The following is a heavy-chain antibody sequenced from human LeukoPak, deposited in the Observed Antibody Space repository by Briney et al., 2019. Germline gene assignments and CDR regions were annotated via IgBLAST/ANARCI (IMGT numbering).Heavy chain of an antibody. CDR1: GFTFSSYA. V-gene: IGHV3-30-3*01. CDR2: ISYDGSNK. J-gene: IGHJ6*02. D-gene: IGHD2-2*02. CDR3: ARDLVVAPAAIPWGPDYYYYGMDV. Sequence: PGGSLRLSCAASGFTFSSYAMHWVRQAPGKGLEWVAVISYDGSNKYYADSVKGRFTISRDNSKNTLYLQMNSLRAEDTAVYYCARDLVVAPAAIPWGPDYYYYGMDVWGQGTTVTVSS.